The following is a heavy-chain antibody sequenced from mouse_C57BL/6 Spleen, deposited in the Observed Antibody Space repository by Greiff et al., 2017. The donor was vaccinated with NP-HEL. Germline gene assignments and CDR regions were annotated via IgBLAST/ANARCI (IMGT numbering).Heavy chain of an antibody. CDR3: ARRDDGYYGGFAY. D-gene: IGHD2-3*01. J-gene: IGHJ3*01. CDR2: ISNLAYSI. CDR1: GFTFSDYG. V-gene: IGHV5-15*01. Sequence: EVKLQESGGGLVQPGGSLKLSCAASGFTFSDYGMAWVRQAPRKGPEWVAFISNLAYSIYYADTVTGRFTISRENAKNTLYLEMSSLRSEDTAMYYCARRDDGYYGGFAYWGQGTLVTVSA.